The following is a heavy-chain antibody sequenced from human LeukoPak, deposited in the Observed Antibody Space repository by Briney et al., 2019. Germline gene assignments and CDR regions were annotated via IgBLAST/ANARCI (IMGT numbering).Heavy chain of an antibody. CDR1: GYSFSDYD. CDR3: ARGATFRRTTWPQ. J-gene: IGHJ4*02. D-gene: IGHD1-14*01. Sequence: GASVTVSCKASGYSFSDYDIIWVRQAAVHGLEWVGWVNPTSGSRALAQKFQGRLTMTSSSSITPVYTELSSLSSDDSAVYYCARGATFRRTTWPQWGQGTLVTVSS. V-gene: IGHV1-8*02. CDR2: VNPTSGSR.